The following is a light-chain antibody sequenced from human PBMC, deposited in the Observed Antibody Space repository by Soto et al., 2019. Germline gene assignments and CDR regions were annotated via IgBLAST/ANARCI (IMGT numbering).Light chain of an antibody. Sequence: IVLTQSPATLSVSPGERATLSCRAGQSVVSNLAWYHQKAGQAARLLIYGAYTRATGRPARFSGSGSWTECTLTISNLQSEDFALYYCQQYNSWSPVTFGQGTRLE. V-gene: IGKV3-15*01. CDR2: GAY. CDR1: QSVVSN. J-gene: IGKJ5*01. CDR3: QQYNSWSPVT.